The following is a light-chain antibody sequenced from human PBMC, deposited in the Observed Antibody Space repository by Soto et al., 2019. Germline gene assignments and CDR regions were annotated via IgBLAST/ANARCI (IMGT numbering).Light chain of an antibody. J-gene: IGLJ2*01. CDR2: EVS. CDR3: SSYTIYSTLLL. CDR1: SSDVGGYKY. V-gene: IGLV2-14*01. Sequence: QSVLTQPASVSGSPGQSITISCTGSSSDVGGYKYVCWYQQLPGRAPRLMIYEVSNRPSGVSDRFSGSKSGNTASLTISGLQAEDEADYYCSSYTIYSTLLLFGGGTKLTVL.